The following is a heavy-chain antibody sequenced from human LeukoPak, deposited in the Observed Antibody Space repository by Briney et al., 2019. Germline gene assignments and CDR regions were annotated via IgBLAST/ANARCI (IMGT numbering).Heavy chain of an antibody. Sequence: GGSLRLSCAASGFTFSSYAMSWVRQAPGKGLAWVSAISGSGGSTYYADSVKGRFTISRDNSKNTLYLQMNSLRAEDTAVYYCAKSRIGYYDSSGTLAFDYWGQGTLVTVSS. V-gene: IGHV3-23*01. CDR1: GFTFSSYA. J-gene: IGHJ4*02. CDR2: ISGSGGST. CDR3: AKSRIGYYDSSGTLAFDY. D-gene: IGHD3-22*01.